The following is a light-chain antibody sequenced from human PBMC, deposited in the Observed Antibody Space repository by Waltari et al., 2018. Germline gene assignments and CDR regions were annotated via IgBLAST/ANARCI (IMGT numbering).Light chain of an antibody. CDR3: QQFHNYPPT. Sequence: AIRLTQSPSSLSASVGDRVTITCRASQDISTALAWYQQKSGEAPKLLIYDASTLGSGVPSRFSGSGTGTDFTLTISRLQPEDFSTYHCQQFHNYPPTFGQGTRLEIK. CDR1: QDISTA. V-gene: IGKV1D-13*01. J-gene: IGKJ5*01. CDR2: DAS.